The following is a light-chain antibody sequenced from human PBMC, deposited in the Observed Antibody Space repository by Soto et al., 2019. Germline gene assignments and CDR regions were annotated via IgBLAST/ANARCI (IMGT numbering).Light chain of an antibody. V-gene: IGKV3-20*01. J-gene: IGKJ3*01. CDR2: SAS. CDR3: QQYSASPLT. CDR1: QSVSSY. Sequence: EIVLTQSPATLSLSPGERATLSCRASQSVSSYLAWYQQKPGQPPRLLIHSASSRATGIPDRFSASGAGTDFTLTISRLEPEDFAVYYCQQYSASPLTFGHGIKVDI.